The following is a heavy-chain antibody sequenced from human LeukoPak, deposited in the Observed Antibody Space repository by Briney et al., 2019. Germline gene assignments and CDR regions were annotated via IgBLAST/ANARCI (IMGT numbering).Heavy chain of an antibody. CDR2: IDGSGDKT. CDR3: DKVQFNWGPIDY. D-gene: IGHD7-27*01. V-gene: IGHV3-23*01. J-gene: IGHJ4*02. Sequence: WGSLRLSCAASGFTCSNFAIRWHRHVPGKGLEGFSSIDGSGDKTHYPDSVRGRFTVSTDNSNNTLYLQINSLRVEDKATYFCDKVQFNWGPIDYWGQGTPVIVSS. CDR1: GFTCSNFA.